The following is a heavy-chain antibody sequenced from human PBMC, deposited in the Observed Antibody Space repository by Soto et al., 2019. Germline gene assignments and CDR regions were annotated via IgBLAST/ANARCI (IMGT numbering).Heavy chain of an antibody. Sequence: SETLSLTCAVYGGSFSGYYWCWIRQPPGGGLEWIREINHSRRTNLYPTRKGRVTASVDTYQNHFSLRLRSVAAADAAVYYCARGHRCINSSWSNGYYHFGLDVWGQGTTVTVSS. CDR1: GGSFSGYY. V-gene: IGHV4-34*01. CDR2: INHSRRT. D-gene: IGHD6-6*01. J-gene: IGHJ6*02. CDR3: ARGHRCINSSWSNGYYHFGLDV.